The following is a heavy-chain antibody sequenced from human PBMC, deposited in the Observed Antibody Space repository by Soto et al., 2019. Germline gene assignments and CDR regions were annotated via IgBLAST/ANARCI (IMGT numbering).Heavy chain of an antibody. CDR1: GGSFSGYY. V-gene: IGHV4-34*01. Sequence: SETLSLTCAVYGGSFSGYYWSWIRQPPGKGLEWIGEINHSGSTNDNPSLKSRVTISVDTSKNQFSLKLSSVTAADTAVYYCARGAQNPEVVLPPFDYWGQGTLVTVSS. CDR3: ARGAQNPEVVLPPFDY. J-gene: IGHJ4*02. CDR2: INHSGST.